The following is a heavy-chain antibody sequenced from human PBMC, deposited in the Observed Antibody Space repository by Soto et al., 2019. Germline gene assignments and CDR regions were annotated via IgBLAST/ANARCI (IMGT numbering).Heavy chain of an antibody. V-gene: IGHV3-9*01. J-gene: IGHJ6*02. CDR2: ISWNSGSI. D-gene: IGHD4-4*01. Sequence: EVQLVESGGGLVQPGRSLRLSCAASGFTFDDYAMHWVRQAPGKGLEWVSGISWNSGSIGYADSVKGRFTISRDNAKNXXYLQMNSLRAEDTALYYCAKDMSTVGRYYYYGMDVWGQGTTVTVSS. CDR3: AKDMSTVGRYYYYGMDV. CDR1: GFTFDDYA.